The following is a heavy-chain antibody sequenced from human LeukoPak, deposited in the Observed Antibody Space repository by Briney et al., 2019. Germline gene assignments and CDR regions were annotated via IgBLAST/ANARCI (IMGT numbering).Heavy chain of an antibody. CDR2: IRSNGDTT. V-gene: IGHV3-23*01. CDR1: GFTFSSIA. CDR3: AKGQELDDGVFDS. D-gene: IGHD1-1*01. J-gene: IGHJ4*02. Sequence: GGSLRLSCAASGFTFSSIAMTWVRQAPGKGLEWVSTIRSNGDTTYNVDSVKGRFTISRDNSKNTLYLQLNSLRVEDTAIYYCAKGQELDDGVFDSWGQGTLVTVSS.